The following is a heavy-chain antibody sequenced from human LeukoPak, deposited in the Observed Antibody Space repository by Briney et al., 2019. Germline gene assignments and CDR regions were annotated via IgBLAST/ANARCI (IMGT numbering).Heavy chain of an antibody. V-gene: IGHV4-61*02. CDR3: ARGESSTSPLYYYYYYMDV. CDR1: GGSISRGSYY. J-gene: IGHJ6*03. D-gene: IGHD6-6*01. Sequence: PSETLSLTCTVSGGSISRGSYYGTWIRQPARKVLDWNGRICTSGSPNDNPSLKSQVTISVDTSKNQFSLNLSSVTAADTAMYYCARGESSTSPLYYYYYYMDVWGKGTTVTVSS. CDR2: ICTSGSP.